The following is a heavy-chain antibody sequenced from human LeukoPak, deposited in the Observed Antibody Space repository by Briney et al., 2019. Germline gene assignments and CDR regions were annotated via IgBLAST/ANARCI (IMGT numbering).Heavy chain of an antibody. CDR1: GFTFDVYA. CDR2: ISWNSGSI. J-gene: IGHJ3*02. CDR3: AKDITSGYYQIDAFDI. Sequence: GGSLRLSCAASGFTFDVYAMPWVRQAPGKGLEGVSGISWNSGSIGYADSVKGRFTISRDNAKNSLYLQKNSLKAEDTALYYCAKDITSGYYQIDAFDIWGQGTMVTVSS. V-gene: IGHV3-9*01. D-gene: IGHD3-22*01.